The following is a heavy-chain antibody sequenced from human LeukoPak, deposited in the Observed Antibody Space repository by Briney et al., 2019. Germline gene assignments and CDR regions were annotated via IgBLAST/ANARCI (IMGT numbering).Heavy chain of an antibody. J-gene: IGHJ5*02. D-gene: IGHD6-13*01. CDR1: GFTLSSCA. CDR2: ISGSGITT. Sequence: GGSPRLSCAVSGFTLSSCAMSWVRQAPGKGLEWVSIISGSGITTYYADSVKGRFTISRDTSKNTLFLQMNSLRAEDTAVYYCAKKGIAAAGNNWFDPWGQGTLVTVSS. V-gene: IGHV3-23*01. CDR3: AKKGIAAAGNNWFDP.